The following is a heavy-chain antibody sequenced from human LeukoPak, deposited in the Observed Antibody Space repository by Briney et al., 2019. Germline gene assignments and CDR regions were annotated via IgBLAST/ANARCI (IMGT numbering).Heavy chain of an antibody. CDR3: AKGYSSSWYRRDFDY. V-gene: IGHV3-53*01. D-gene: IGHD6-13*01. Sequence: GGSLRLSCAASGFTVSNNYMTWVRQAPGKGLEWVSVIYGDGATNYADSVKGRFTISRDNSKNTLYLQMNNLRAEDTAVYYCAKGYSSSWYRRDFDYWGQGTLVTVSS. CDR2: IYGDGAT. J-gene: IGHJ4*02. CDR1: GFTVSNNY.